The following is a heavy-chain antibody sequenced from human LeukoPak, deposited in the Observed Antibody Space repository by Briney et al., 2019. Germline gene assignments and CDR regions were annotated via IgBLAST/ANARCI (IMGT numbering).Heavy chain of an antibody. J-gene: IGHJ4*02. CDR1: GGSISSYY. V-gene: IGHV4-59*08. CDR2: IYSSGST. D-gene: IGHD6-19*01. CDR3: ARRVAGAGFGY. Sequence: SETLSLTCTVSGGSISSYYWSWIRQPPGKGLEWIGNIYSSGSTNCNPSLKSRVSISVDTSKKQFSLKLSSVAAADTAVYYCARRVAGAGFGYWGQGTLVTVSS.